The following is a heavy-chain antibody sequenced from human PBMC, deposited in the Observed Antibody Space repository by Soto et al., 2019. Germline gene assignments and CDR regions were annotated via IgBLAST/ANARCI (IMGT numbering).Heavy chain of an antibody. CDR3: ARGQVVVVVAATRSNWFDP. CDR1: GGYFSGYY. J-gene: IGHJ5*02. CDR2: INHSGST. D-gene: IGHD2-15*01. Sequence: QVQLQQWGAGLLKPSETLSLTCAVYGGYFSGYYWSWIRQPPGKGLEWIGEINHSGSTNYNPSLKSRVTISVDTSKNQFSLKLSSVTAADTAVYYCARGQVVVVVAATRSNWFDPWGQGTLVTVSS. V-gene: IGHV4-34*01.